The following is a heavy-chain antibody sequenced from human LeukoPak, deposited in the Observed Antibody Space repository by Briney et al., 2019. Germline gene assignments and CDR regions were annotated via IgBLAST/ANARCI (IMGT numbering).Heavy chain of an antibody. CDR3: ANLGAVAGVDF. J-gene: IGHJ4*02. Sequence: GGSLRLSCAASGITFNNYAMSWVRQAPGKGLEWVSTISGSGNSTYYADPVKGRFTISRDNSKNTLYLQMNSLRAEDTALYYCANLGAVAGVDFWGQGTLVTVSS. CDR1: GITFNNYA. CDR2: ISGSGNST. D-gene: IGHD6-19*01. V-gene: IGHV3-23*01.